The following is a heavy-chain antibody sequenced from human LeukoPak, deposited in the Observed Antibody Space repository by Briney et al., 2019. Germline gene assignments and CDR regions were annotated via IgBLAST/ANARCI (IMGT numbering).Heavy chain of an antibody. D-gene: IGHD6-13*01. CDR1: GGSISSSS. CDR3: ARADTHHRHSSSWHVDY. V-gene: IGHV4-59*01. CDR2: ISYSGTT. J-gene: IGHJ4*02. Sequence: PSETLSLTCTVTGGSISSSSWSWIRQPPGKTLEWIGYISYSGTTNYDPSLKSRVTISVDTSKNQFSLKLTSVSAADTAVYYCARADTHHRHSSSWHVDYWGQGTLVTVSS.